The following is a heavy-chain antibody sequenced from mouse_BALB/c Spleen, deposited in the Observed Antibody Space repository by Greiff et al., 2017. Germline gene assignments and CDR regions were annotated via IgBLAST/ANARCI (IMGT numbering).Heavy chain of an antibody. D-gene: IGHD5-5*01. Sequence: VQLQQPGAELVKPGTSVKLSCKASGYNFTSYWINWVKLRPGQGLEWIGDIYPGSGSTNYNEKFKSKATLTVDTSSSTAYMQLSSLASEDSALYYCARLPRYAMDYWGQGTSVTVSS. CDR3: ARLPRYAMDY. J-gene: IGHJ4*01. V-gene: IGHV1-55*01. CDR1: GYNFTSYW. CDR2: IYPGSGST.